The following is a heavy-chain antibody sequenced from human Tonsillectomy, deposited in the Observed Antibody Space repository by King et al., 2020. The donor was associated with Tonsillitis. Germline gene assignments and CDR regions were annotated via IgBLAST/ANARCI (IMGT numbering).Heavy chain of an antibody. J-gene: IGHJ4*02. CDR1: GFTFDDYT. CDR2: ISWDGDIT. V-gene: IGHV3-43*01. Sequence: VQLVESGGVVVQPGGSLRLSCAASGFTFDDYTMHWVRQAPGKGLEWVSLISWDGDITYYADSVKGRFTISRDNNKNSLYLQMNSLRTEDTALYYCAKAVPGGGSLHYWGRGTLVTVSS. D-gene: IGHD2-15*01. CDR3: AKAVPGGGSLHY.